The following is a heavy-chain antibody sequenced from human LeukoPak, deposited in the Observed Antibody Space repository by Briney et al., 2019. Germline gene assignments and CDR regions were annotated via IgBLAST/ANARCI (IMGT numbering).Heavy chain of an antibody. CDR1: GFTFSSYA. V-gene: IGHV3-23*01. J-gene: IGHJ4*02. CDR2: ISVSGGST. Sequence: GGSLRLSCAASGFTFSSYAMSGFRQPPGKGREWVPAISVSGGSTYYADSVKGRFTISRDNSKNTLYLQMNSLRAEDTAVYYCAKVSLAKLVSSGTFFDYWGQGTLVTVSS. CDR3: AKVSLAKLVSSGTFFDY. D-gene: IGHD3-22*01.